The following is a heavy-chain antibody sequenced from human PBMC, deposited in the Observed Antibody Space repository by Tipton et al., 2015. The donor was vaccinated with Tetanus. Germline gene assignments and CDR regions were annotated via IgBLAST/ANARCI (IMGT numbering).Heavy chain of an antibody. J-gene: IGHJ1*01. Sequence: LQLVQSGPEVKKPGESLKISCKASGHNSRSYWVSWVRQMPGKGLEWMGIIYPGDSDATYSPSFQGQVTISADKSISTAYLQWTSLKASDTAIYFCARLPKHYSASGSTWGQGTLVTVSS. CDR1: GHNSRSYW. CDR2: IYPGDSDA. D-gene: IGHD3-10*01. V-gene: IGHV5-51*01. CDR3: ARLPKHYSASGST.